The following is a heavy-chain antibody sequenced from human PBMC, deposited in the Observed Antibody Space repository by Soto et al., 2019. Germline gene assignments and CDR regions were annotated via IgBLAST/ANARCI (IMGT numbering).Heavy chain of an antibody. CDR1: GLTFSSYA. Sequence: EVQLLESGGSLVQPGGSLRLSCAASGLTFSSYAMSWVRQGPGKGLEWVSAISDSGTNTYYADSVKGRFTISRDNSKSTLYLQMNSLRDEDTATYYCARSSSSSGPWGQGTLVSVSS. V-gene: IGHV3-23*01. CDR2: ISDSGTNT. J-gene: IGHJ4*02. CDR3: ARSSSSSGP. D-gene: IGHD6-6*01.